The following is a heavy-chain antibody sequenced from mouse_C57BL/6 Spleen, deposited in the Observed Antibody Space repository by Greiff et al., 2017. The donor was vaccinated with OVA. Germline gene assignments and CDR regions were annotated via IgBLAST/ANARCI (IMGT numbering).Heavy chain of an antibody. CDR2: INPNNGGT. Sequence: EVQLQQSGPELVKPGASVKISCKASGYTFTDYYMNWVKQSHGKSLEWIGDINPNNGGTSYNQKFKGKATLTVDKSSSTAYMELRSLTSEDSAVYYCARRTTVVDWYYGVWGTGTTVTVSS. CDR3: ARRTTVVDWYYGV. V-gene: IGHV1-26*01. CDR1: GYTFTDYY. J-gene: IGHJ1*03. D-gene: IGHD1-1*01.